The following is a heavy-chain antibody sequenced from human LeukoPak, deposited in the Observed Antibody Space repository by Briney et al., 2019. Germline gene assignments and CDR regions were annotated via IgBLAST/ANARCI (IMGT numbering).Heavy chain of an antibody. V-gene: IGHV6-1*01. CDR3: ARFIVASGSFDY. Sequence: SQTLSLTCAISGASVSSNSAAWNWIRQSPSRGLEWLGRTDYRSNWYNDYAVPVKSRMTINPDTSKNQFSLQLNSVTPEDTAIYYCARFIVASGSFDYWGQGTLVTVSS. CDR1: GASVSSNSAA. D-gene: IGHD6-13*01. CDR2: TDYRSNWYN. J-gene: IGHJ4*02.